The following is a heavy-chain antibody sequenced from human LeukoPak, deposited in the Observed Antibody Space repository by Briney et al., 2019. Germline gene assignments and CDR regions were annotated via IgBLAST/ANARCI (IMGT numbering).Heavy chain of an antibody. D-gene: IGHD6-19*01. CDR2: IRRNTDGGTV. CDR1: GFTFSNTW. V-gene: IGHV3-15*01. CDR3: TTVHASGCPGNY. Sequence: GSLRLSCAASGFTFSNTWMNWVRQAPGKGLEWVGRIRRNTDGGTVDYDAPVKGRFTISRVDSKSTLYLQMNSLKSEDTAVYYCTTVHASGCPGNYWGQGTLVTVSS. J-gene: IGHJ4*02.